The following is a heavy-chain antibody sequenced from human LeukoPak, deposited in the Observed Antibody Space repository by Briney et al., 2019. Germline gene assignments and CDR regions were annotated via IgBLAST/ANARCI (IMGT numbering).Heavy chain of an antibody. CDR2: IIPILGIA. J-gene: IGHJ4*02. CDR1: GGTFSSYA. D-gene: IGHD4-17*01. Sequence: GASVKVSCKASGGTFSSYAISWVRQAPGQGLEWMGRIIPILGIANYAQKSQGRVTITADKSTSTAYMELSSLRSEDTAVYYCARMTWRRYGYGDYTGYFDYWGQGTLVTVSS. V-gene: IGHV1-69*04. CDR3: ARMTWRRYGYGDYTGYFDY.